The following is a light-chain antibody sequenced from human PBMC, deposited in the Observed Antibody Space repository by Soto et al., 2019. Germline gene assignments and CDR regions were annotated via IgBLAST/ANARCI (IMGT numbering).Light chain of an antibody. CDR3: QQYNSYPCT. CDR1: QCISSW. V-gene: IGKV1-5*01. J-gene: IGKJ1*01. Sequence: DIQMTQSPSTLSASVGDRVTITCRASQCISSWLAWYQQKPGKAPKLLIYDASSLKSGVPSRFSGSGSGTDITLTISSLQPDDFATYYCQQYNSYPCTFGQGTKVESK. CDR2: DAS.